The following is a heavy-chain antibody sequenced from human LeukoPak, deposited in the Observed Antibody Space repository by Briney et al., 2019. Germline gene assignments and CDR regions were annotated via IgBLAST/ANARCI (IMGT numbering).Heavy chain of an antibody. CDR2: IYTSGST. J-gene: IGHJ5*02. Sequence: SETLSLTCTVSGGSISGYYWSWIRQPAGKGLEWIGRIYTSGSTNYNPSLKSRVTMSVDTSKNQFSLKLSSVTAADTAVYYCARDQHYDFWSGYAYNWFDPWGQGTLVTVSS. CDR1: GGSISGYY. D-gene: IGHD3-3*01. V-gene: IGHV4-4*07. CDR3: ARDQHYDFWSGYAYNWFDP.